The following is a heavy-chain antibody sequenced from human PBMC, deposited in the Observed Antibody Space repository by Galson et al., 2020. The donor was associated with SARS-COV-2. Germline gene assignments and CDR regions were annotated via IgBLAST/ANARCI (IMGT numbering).Heavy chain of an antibody. D-gene: IGHD1-26*01. CDR1: GYSFASYW. Sequence: GESLKISCKGSGYSFASYWIVWVRQMPGKGLEWMGIIYPGDSDTKYSPSFQGQVTISADTSISTAYLQWSSLKASDTAMYYCARRAGTYSGWYVDLWGRGTLVTVSS. CDR3: ARRAGTYSGWYVDL. V-gene: IGHV5-51*01. CDR2: IYPGDSDT. J-gene: IGHJ2*01.